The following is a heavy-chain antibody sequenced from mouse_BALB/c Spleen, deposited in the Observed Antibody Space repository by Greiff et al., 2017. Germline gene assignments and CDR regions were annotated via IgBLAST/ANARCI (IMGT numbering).Heavy chain of an antibody. CDR2: ISSGSSTI. CDR1: GFTFSSFG. CDR3: ARGGIYDGYAMDY. J-gene: IGHJ4*01. D-gene: IGHD2-3*01. Sequence: EVQLQQSGGGLVQPGGSRKLSCAASGFTFSSFGMHWVRQAPEKGLEWVAYISSGSSTIYYADTVKGRFTISRDNPKNTLFLQMTSLRSEDTAMYYCARGGIYDGYAMDYWGQGTSVTVSS. V-gene: IGHV5-17*02.